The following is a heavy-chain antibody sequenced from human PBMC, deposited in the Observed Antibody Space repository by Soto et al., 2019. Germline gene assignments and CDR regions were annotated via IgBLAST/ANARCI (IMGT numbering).Heavy chain of an antibody. J-gene: IGHJ5*02. CDR3: AREGRYYYEGNWFDP. CDR1: GYTFTSYG. D-gene: IGHD3-22*01. V-gene: IGHV1-18*01. CDR2: ISAYNGNT. Sequence: QVQLVQSGAEVKKPGASVKVSCKASGYTFTSYGISWVRQAHGQGLEWMGWISAYNGNTNYAQKLQGRVNMTTDTSTSTAYMELRSLRSDDTAVYYCAREGRYYYEGNWFDPWGQGTLVTVSS.